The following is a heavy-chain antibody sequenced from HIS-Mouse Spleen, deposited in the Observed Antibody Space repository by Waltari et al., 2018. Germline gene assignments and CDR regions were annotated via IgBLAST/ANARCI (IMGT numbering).Heavy chain of an antibody. Sequence: QLQLQESGPGLVKPSETLSLTCTVSVGSISSSSYYRGWIRQPPRKGLEWIGSLYYSGSTYYNPSLKSRVTISVDTSKNQFSLKLSSVTAADTAVYYCAREIPYSSSWYDWYFDLWGRGTLVTVSS. J-gene: IGHJ2*01. V-gene: IGHV4-39*07. CDR2: LYYSGST. CDR3: AREIPYSSSWYDWYFDL. D-gene: IGHD6-13*01. CDR1: VGSISSSSYY.